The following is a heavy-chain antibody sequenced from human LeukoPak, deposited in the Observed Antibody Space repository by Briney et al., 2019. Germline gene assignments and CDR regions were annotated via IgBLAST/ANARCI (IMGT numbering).Heavy chain of an antibody. Sequence: PGGSLRLSCAVSGFTFDDHGMSWVRQAPGKGLEWVSGINWNGGSTAYADSVKGRFTISRDNAKNSLYLQMNSLRAEDTALYYCARGSGGVVVTDFDYWGQGTLVTVSS. CDR1: GFTFDDHG. J-gene: IGHJ4*02. D-gene: IGHD2-15*01. V-gene: IGHV3-20*04. CDR3: ARGSGGVVVTDFDY. CDR2: INWNGGST.